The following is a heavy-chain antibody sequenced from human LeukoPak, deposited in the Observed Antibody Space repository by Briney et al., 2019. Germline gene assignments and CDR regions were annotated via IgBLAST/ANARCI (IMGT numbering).Heavy chain of an antibody. CDR3: ARLRVAVIDY. CDR2: IYYSGST. J-gene: IGHJ4*02. CDR1: GGSLSSISYY. D-gene: IGHD6-19*01. Sequence: PSETLSLTCTVSGGSLSSISYYWGWIRQPPGKGLEWIGSIYYSGSTYYNPSLKSRVTISVDTSKNQFSLKLSSVTAADTAVYYCARLRVAVIDYWGQGTLVTVSS. V-gene: IGHV4-39*01.